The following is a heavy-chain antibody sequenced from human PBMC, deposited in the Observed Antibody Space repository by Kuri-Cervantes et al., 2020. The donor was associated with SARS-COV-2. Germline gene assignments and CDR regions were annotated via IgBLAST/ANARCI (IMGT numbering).Heavy chain of an antibody. J-gene: IGHJ6*04. CDR2: IWYDGSNK. V-gene: IGHV3-33*06. D-gene: IGHD3-10*01. Sequence: GESLKISCAASGFTFSSYGMHWVRQAPGKGLEWVAVIWYDGSNKYYADSVKGRFTIPRDNSKNTLYLQMDSLRAEDTAVYYCAKSRIWFREIDVWGKGTTVTVSS. CDR1: GFTFSSYG. CDR3: AKSRIWFREIDV.